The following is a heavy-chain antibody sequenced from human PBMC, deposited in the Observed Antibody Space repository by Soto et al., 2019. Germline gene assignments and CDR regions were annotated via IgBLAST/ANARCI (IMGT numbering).Heavy chain of an antibody. CDR2: IYPGDSDT. J-gene: IGHJ4*02. CDR1: GYSFTSYW. D-gene: IGHD2-21*01. V-gene: IGHV5-51*01. Sequence: PGESLKISCKGSGYSFTSYWIGWVRQMPGKGLERFGIIYPGDSDTRYSPSFQVQVTSSADKSISTGYLQWSSLIASDTAMYYCASVSADCYNYGYFAYRGKGSQGTVAS. CDR3: ASVSADCYNYGYFAY.